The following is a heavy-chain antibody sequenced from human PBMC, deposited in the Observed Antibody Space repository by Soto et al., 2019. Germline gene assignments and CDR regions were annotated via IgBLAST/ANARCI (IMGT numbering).Heavy chain of an antibody. Sequence: QVQLVQSGAEVKKPGSSVKVSCKASGGTFSSYAISRVRQAPGQGLEWMGGIIPIFGTANYAQKFQGRVTITADESTSIAYMGLSSLRSEDTAVYYCARDIPYSYGYQGAFDIWGQGTMVTVSS. J-gene: IGHJ3*02. V-gene: IGHV1-69*12. CDR2: IIPIFGTA. D-gene: IGHD5-18*01. CDR1: GGTFSSYA. CDR3: ARDIPYSYGYQGAFDI.